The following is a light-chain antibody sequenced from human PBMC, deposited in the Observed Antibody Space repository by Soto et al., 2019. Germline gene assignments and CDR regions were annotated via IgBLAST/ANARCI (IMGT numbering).Light chain of an antibody. J-gene: IGKJ5*01. V-gene: IGKV3-11*01. CDR1: QSISSH. Sequence: EIVLTQSPATLSLSPGERATLSCTASQSISSHLDWYQQKPGQDPRLLIYDASYRATAIPARFSGRGAGTDFTLTISRLEPEDFAVYYCQQRDESPFTFGPGTRVDIK. CDR2: DAS. CDR3: QQRDESPFT.